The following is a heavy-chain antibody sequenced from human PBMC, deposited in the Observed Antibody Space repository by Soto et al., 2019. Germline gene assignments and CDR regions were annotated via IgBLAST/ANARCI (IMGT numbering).Heavy chain of an antibody. J-gene: IGHJ4*02. CDR2: ISGSGGNT. CDR1: GFTSSSYA. V-gene: IGHV3-23*01. CDR3: AKDLCAYSSGSCYFDY. D-gene: IGHD6-19*01. Sequence: PGGSLRLSCAGSGFTSSSYAMSWVRQGPGKGLERVSTISGSGGNTYYADSVKGRFTISRDNSENTLFLQMNSLRAEDTAVYYCAKDLCAYSSGSCYFDYWGQGSLVTVSS.